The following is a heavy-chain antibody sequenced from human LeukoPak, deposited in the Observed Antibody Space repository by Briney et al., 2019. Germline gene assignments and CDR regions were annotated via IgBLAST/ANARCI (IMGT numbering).Heavy chain of an antibody. V-gene: IGHV3-21*01. J-gene: IGHJ4*02. Sequence: GGSLRLSCAASGFTFSSYSMNWVRQAPGKGLEWVSSISSSSSDIYYADSVKGRFTISRDNAKNSLYLQMNSLRAEDTAVYYCARDRNSGYDSSFDYWGQGTLVTVSS. D-gene: IGHD5-12*01. CDR1: GFTFSSYS. CDR3: ARDRNSGYDSSFDY. CDR2: ISSSSSDI.